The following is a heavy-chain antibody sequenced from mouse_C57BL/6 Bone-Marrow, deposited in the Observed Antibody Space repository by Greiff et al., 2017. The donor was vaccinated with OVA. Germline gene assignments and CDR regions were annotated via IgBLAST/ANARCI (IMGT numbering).Heavy chain of an antibody. J-gene: IGHJ1*03. V-gene: IGHV5-4*03. Sequence: DVKLVESGGGLVKPGGSLKLSCAASGFTFSSYAMSWVRQTPEKRLEWVATISDGGSYTYYPDNVKGRFTISRDNAKNNLYLQMSHLKSEDTAMYYCARGLNWYFDVWGTGTTVTVSS. CDR2: ISDGGSYT. CDR3: ARGLNWYFDV. CDR1: GFTFSSYA.